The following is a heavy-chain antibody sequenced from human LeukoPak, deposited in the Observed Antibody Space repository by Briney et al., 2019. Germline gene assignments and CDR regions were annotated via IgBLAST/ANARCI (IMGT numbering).Heavy chain of an antibody. CDR2: IRYDGSNK. CDR3: SKDRSKGYYVDEFDF. V-gene: IGHV3-30*02. D-gene: IGHD4-17*01. J-gene: IGHJ4*02. CDR1: GFTFSSYG. Sequence: GGSLRLSCAASGFTFSSYGMHWVRQAPGKGLEWVAFIRYDGSNKYYADSVKGRFTISRDNSKNTLYLQMNSLRAEDTAVYYCSKDRSKGYYVDEFDFWGQGTLVTVSS.